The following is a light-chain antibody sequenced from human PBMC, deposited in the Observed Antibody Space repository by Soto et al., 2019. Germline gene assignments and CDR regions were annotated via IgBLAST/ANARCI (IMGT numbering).Light chain of an antibody. Sequence: DIQMTQSPSTLSASVGDRVNITCRASQSISSWLAWYQQKPGKAPKLLIYDASSLESGVPSRFSGSGSGTEFTLTISMLQPDDFATYYCQQYNSYLYTFGQGTKLEIK. CDR2: DAS. CDR3: QQYNSYLYT. CDR1: QSISSW. V-gene: IGKV1-5*01. J-gene: IGKJ2*01.